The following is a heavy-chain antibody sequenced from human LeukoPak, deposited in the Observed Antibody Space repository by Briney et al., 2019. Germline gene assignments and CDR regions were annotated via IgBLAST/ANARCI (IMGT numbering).Heavy chain of an antibody. V-gene: IGHV4-34*01. Sequence: SETLSLTCAVYGGSFGGYYWSWIRQPPGKGLEWIGEINHSGSTNYNPSLKSRVTISVDTSKNQFSLKLSSVTAADTAVYYCARGRGYSYKRGGLYYYYGMDVWGQGTTVTVSS. CDR2: INHSGST. CDR3: ARGRGYSYKRGGLYYYYGMDV. J-gene: IGHJ6*02. CDR1: GGSFGGYY. D-gene: IGHD5-18*01.